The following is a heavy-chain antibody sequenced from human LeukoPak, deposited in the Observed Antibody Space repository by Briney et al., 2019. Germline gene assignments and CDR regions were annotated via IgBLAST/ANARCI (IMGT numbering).Heavy chain of an antibody. CDR2: IYRGGGT. D-gene: IGHD6-19*01. CDR1: GFTVSSKY. CDR3: ACSGPYSNGGVMNDY. Sequence: GGSLTLSCPASGFTVSSKYMSWVRQAPGRGLEWVSVIYRGGGTSYADSVKGRFTISRDTSKNTLYLQMNSLRADDTAVYYCACSGPYSNGGVMNDYWGQGTLVTVSS. J-gene: IGHJ4*02. V-gene: IGHV3-66*01.